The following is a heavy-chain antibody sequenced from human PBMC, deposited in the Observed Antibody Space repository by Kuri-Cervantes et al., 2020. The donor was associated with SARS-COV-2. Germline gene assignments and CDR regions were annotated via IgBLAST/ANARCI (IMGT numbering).Heavy chain of an antibody. CDR1: GFTFSSYA. CDR2: ISSSGSTI. V-gene: IGHV3-48*04. CDR3: ARDSTMITFGGASPFDY. J-gene: IGHJ4*02. D-gene: IGHD3-16*01. Sequence: GGSLRLSCAASGFTFSSYAMSWVRQAPGKGLEWVSYISSSGSTIYYADSVKGRFTISRDNAKNSLYLQMNSLRAEDTAVYYCARDSTMITFGGASPFDYWGQGTLVTVSS.